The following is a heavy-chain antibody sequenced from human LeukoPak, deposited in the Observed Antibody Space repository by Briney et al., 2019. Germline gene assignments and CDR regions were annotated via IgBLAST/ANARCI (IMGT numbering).Heavy chain of an antibody. Sequence: PGGSLRVSCAASGIAFASYAMSWVRQAPGNGLEWVSAISGSGGSTYYADSVKGRFTISRDNSKNTLYLQMNSLRAEDTAVYYCAKAADIVVVDYYYYGMDVWGQGTTVTVSS. CDR1: GIAFASYA. J-gene: IGHJ6*02. CDR3: AKAADIVVVDYYYYGMDV. V-gene: IGHV3-23*01. CDR2: ISGSGGST. D-gene: IGHD2-15*01.